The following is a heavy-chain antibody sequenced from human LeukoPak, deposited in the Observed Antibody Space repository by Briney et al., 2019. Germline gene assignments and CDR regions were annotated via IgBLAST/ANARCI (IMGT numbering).Heavy chain of an antibody. Sequence: SETLSLTCTVSGGSISSYYWSWIRQPPGTGLEWIGYIYYSGSTNYNPSLKSRVTISVDTSKNQFSLKLSSVTAADTAVYYCARDQGGYYGSWGQGTLVTVSS. CDR2: IYYSGST. V-gene: IGHV4-59*01. D-gene: IGHD3-10*01. J-gene: IGHJ4*02. CDR3: ARDQGGYYGS. CDR1: GGSISSYY.